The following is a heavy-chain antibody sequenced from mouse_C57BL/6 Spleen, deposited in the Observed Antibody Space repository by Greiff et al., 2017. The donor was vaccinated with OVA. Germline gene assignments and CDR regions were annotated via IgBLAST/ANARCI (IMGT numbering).Heavy chain of an antibody. Sequence: EVQLQQSGPELVKPGASVKISCKASGYTFTDYYMNWVKQSHGKSLEWIGDINPNNGGTSYNQKFKGKATLTVDKSSSTAYMELRSLTSEDSAVYYCARGYDYDGPWFADWGQGTLVTVSA. CDR2: INPNNGGT. V-gene: IGHV1-26*01. D-gene: IGHD2-4*01. CDR3: ARGYDYDGPWFAD. J-gene: IGHJ3*01. CDR1: GYTFTDYY.